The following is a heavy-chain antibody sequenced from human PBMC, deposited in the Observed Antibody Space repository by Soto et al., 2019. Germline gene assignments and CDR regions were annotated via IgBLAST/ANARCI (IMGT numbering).Heavy chain of an antibody. V-gene: IGHV1-18*04. CDR3: ARDGTYYYDSSGYYNNWFDP. J-gene: IGHJ5*02. CDR2: ISAYNGNT. Sequence: QVQLVQSGAEVKKPGASVKVSCKASGYTFTSYGISWVRQAPGQGLEWMGWISAYNGNTNYAQKLQGRVTMTTDTSTSTAYMELRSLRSDDTAVYYWARDGTYYYDSSGYYNNWFDPWGQGTLVTVSS. CDR1: GYTFTSYG. D-gene: IGHD3-22*01.